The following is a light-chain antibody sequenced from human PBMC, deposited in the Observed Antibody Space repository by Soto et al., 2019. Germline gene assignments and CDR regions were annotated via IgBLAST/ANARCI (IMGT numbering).Light chain of an antibody. CDR3: KHYNTYPWT. CDR1: QSISSW. J-gene: IGKJ1*01. V-gene: IGKV1-5*03. CDR2: KAS. Sequence: DIQMTQSPSILSASVGDRVTVTCRASQSISSWLTCYQQKPGKAPNLLIHKASHLESGVPSRFSGSGSGTEFTLNISSLQPGDFATYYCKHYNTYPWTFGQGTKVDIK.